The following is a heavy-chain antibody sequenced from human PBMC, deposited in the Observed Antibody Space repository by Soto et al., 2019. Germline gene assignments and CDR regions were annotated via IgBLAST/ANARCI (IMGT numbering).Heavy chain of an antibody. Sequence: SGTLSLTCTVSGGSISSYYWSWIRQPPGKGLEWIGYIYYSGSTNYNPSLKSRVTISVDTSKNQFSLKLSSVTAADTAVYYCARFSYDYIWGSSFDYWGQGTLVTVSS. J-gene: IGHJ4*02. CDR3: ARFSYDYIWGSSFDY. CDR2: IYYSGST. CDR1: GGSISSYY. D-gene: IGHD3-16*01. V-gene: IGHV4-59*01.